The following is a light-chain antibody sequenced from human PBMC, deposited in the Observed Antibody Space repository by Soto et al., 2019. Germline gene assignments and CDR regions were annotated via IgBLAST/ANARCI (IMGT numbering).Light chain of an antibody. CDR3: QQYDNN. CDR2: DAS. CDR1: QNINNW. J-gene: IGKJ2*01. V-gene: IGKV1-5*01. Sequence: DIQMTQSPSTLSASVGDRVTIACRASQNINNWLAWYQQKPGKAPNLLIYDASSLKSGVPSRFSGSGSGTEFTLTISSLQPDDFATYYCQQYDNNFGQGTKLEIK.